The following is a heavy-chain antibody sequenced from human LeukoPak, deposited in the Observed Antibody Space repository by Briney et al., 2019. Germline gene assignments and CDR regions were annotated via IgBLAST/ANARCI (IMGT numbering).Heavy chain of an antibody. Sequence: SETLSLTCAVSGGSISSSNWWSWVRQPPGKGLEWIGEIYHSGSTNYNPSLKSRVTISVDKSKNQFSLKLSSVTAADTAVYYCARAWYYYGSGSYAFDYWGQGTLVTVSS. CDR2: IYHSGST. D-gene: IGHD3-10*01. V-gene: IGHV4-4*02. CDR1: GGSISSSNW. CDR3: ARAWYYYGSGSYAFDY. J-gene: IGHJ4*02.